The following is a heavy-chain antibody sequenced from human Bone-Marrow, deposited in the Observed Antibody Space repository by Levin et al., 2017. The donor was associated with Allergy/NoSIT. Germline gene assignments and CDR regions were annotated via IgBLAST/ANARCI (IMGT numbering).Heavy chain of an antibody. J-gene: IGHJ4*02. V-gene: IGHV4-59*01. CDR1: GDSISRFY. D-gene: IGHD6-13*01. CDR2: GFYSGTT. Sequence: PSETLSLTCTVSGDSISRFYWSWIRQPPGRGLEWIGNGFYSGTTNYNPSLKSRVTILVDTSKNQFSLKLSSVTAADTAVYYCARATRSSLIYYFDYWGPGTLVTVSS. CDR3: ARATRSSLIYYFDY.